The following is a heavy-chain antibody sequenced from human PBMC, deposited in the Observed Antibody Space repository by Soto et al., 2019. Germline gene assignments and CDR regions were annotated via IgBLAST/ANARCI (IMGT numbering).Heavy chain of an antibody. J-gene: IGHJ2*01. CDR3: ARESYDILSGPPWVWYFDL. CDR2: INDRGSI. D-gene: IGHD3-9*01. V-gene: IGHV4-34*01. Sequence: QVQLQQWGAGPLRPLETLSLTCGVSGGSFSGYYWAWIRQSPGKGLEWLGEINDRGSINYNPSLKSRVSISVDTSKNHYALNLRSVTAADTAVYYCARESYDILSGPPWVWYFDLWGRGTLVTVSS. CDR1: GGSFSGYY.